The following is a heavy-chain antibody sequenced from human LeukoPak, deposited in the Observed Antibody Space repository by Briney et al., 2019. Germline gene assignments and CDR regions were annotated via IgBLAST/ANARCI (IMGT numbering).Heavy chain of an antibody. CDR3: ARSGIGYYYYMDV. J-gene: IGHJ6*03. CDR1: GFIFDDYG. CDR2: INWSGGST. V-gene: IGHV3-20*04. D-gene: IGHD2-15*01. Sequence: GGSLRLSCAASGFIFDDYGMTWVRQVPGKGLEWVSGINWSGGSTAYADSVKGRFAISRDNSKNSLYLQMNSLRAEDTALYCCARSGIGYYYYMDVWGKGTTVTISS.